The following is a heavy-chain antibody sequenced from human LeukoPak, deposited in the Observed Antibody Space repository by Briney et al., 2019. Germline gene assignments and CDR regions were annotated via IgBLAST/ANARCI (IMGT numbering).Heavy chain of an antibody. D-gene: IGHD6-13*01. J-gene: IGHJ6*02. CDR3: ARANSSPLRVYYYYYGMDV. CDR1: GFTVSSNY. Sequence: GGSLRLSCAASGFTVSSNYMSWVRQAPGKGLEWVSVIYSGGSTYYADSVKGRFTISRDNSKNTLYLQMNSLRAEDTAVYYCARANSSPLRVYYYYYGMDVWGQGTTVTVSS. V-gene: IGHV3-53*01. CDR2: IYSGGST.